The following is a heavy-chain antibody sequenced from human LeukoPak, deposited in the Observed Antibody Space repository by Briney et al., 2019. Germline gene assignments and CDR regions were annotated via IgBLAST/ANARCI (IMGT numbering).Heavy chain of an antibody. CDR2: ISYDGSNK. CDR1: GFTFSSYA. J-gene: IGHJ6*02. CDR3: ARPLERHSAYYYGMDV. V-gene: IGHV3-30-3*01. Sequence: GRSLRLSCAASGFTFSSYAMHWVRQAPGKGLGWVAVISYDGSNKYYADSVKGRFTISRDNSKNTLYLQMNSLRAEDTAVYYCARPLERHSAYYYGMDVWGQGTTVTVSS.